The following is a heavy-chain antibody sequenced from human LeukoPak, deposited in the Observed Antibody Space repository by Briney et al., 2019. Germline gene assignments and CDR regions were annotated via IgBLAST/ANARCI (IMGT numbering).Heavy chain of an antibody. D-gene: IGHD2-21*01. V-gene: IGHV4-61*02. Sequence: SETLSLTCTVSGGSISSGSYYWSWIPQPAGKGLEWIGRINSSGSTNYNPSLNSRVTISVDTSKNQFSLKLTSVTAADTALYYCVREVWSHNCFDPWGQGALVTVSS. CDR3: VREVWSHNCFDP. J-gene: IGHJ5*02. CDR2: INSSGST. CDR1: GGSISSGSYY.